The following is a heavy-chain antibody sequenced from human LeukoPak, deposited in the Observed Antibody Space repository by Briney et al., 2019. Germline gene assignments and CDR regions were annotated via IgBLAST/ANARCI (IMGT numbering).Heavy chain of an antibody. CDR1: GFIFSSHT. V-gene: IGHV3-21*01. J-gene: IGHJ4*02. CDR3: VTSYFDY. CDR2: ISSASDI. Sequence: GGSLRLSCADSGFIFSSHTRNWVRQAPGKGLEWVSSISSASDIYYADSVKGRFTISRDNAKNTVFLQMNSLRAEDTAVYYCVTSYFDYWGQGTLVTVSS.